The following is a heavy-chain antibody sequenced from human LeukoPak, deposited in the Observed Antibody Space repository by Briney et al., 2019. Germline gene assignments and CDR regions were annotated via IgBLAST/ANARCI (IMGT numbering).Heavy chain of an antibody. D-gene: IGHD3-10*01. J-gene: IGHJ5*02. Sequence: SETLSLTCTVSGGSISGSYWSWIRQPAGKGLEWIGRISASERTNYNPSLKSRVTMSVDTSKNQFSLKMNSVTAADTAVYYCATGAYGDHLWLDPWGQGTLVTVSS. V-gene: IGHV4-4*07. CDR2: ISASERT. CDR3: ATGAYGDHLWLDP. CDR1: GGSISGSY.